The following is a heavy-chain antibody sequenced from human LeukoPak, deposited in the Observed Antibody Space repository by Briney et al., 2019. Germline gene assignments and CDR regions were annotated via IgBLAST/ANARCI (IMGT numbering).Heavy chain of an antibody. CDR1: GGTFSSYA. J-gene: IGHJ4*02. Sequence: ASVKVSCKASGGTFSSYAISWVRQAPGQGLEWMGGIIPIFGTANYAQKFQGRVTITADESTSTAYMELSSLRSEDTAVYYCARADTQNTWIQLWALPTGFDYWGQGTLVTVSS. D-gene: IGHD5-18*01. CDR3: ARADTQNTWIQLWALPTGFDY. CDR2: IIPIFGTA. V-gene: IGHV1-69*13.